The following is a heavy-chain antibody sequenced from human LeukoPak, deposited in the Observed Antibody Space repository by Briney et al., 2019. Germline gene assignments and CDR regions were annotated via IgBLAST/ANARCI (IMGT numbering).Heavy chain of an antibody. V-gene: IGHV4-59*01. CDR1: GGSINSFY. J-gene: IGHJ5*02. CDR2: ISYSGST. D-gene: IGHD3-10*01. CDR3: ARFGELFGWFDP. Sequence: PSETPSLTCTVSGGSINSFYWSWIRQPPRKGLEWLGYISYSGSTNYNPSLKSRVTMSVDMSKNQFSLKLSSVTAADTAVYYCARFGELFGWFDPWGQGTLVTVSS.